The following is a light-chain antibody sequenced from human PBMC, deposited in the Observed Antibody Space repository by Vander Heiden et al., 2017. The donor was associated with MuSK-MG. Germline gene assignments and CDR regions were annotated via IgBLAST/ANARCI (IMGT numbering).Light chain of an antibody. Sequence: DIQMTQSPSSLSASVGDRVTITCQATQDIRNSVNWYQQKPGKTPKVVIYDASNLATWVPSRFSGSGSGTHFTFTISSLQPEDIATYYCQQYENVPLAFGGGTKVEIK. CDR2: DAS. J-gene: IGKJ4*01. V-gene: IGKV1-33*01. CDR1: QDIRNS. CDR3: QQYENVPLA.